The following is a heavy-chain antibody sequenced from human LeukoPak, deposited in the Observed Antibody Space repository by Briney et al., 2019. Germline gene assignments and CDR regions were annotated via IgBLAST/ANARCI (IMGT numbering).Heavy chain of an antibody. J-gene: IGHJ4*02. V-gene: IGHV4-59*01. CDR1: GGSISSYY. CDR2: IYYSGST. Sequence: SETLSLTCTVSGGSISSYYWSWIRQPPGKGLGWIGYIYYSGSTNYNPSLKSRVTISVDTSKNQFSLKLSSVTAADTAVYYCARGPYGSGSQTFDYWGQGTLVTVSS. D-gene: IGHD3-10*01. CDR3: ARGPYGSGSQTFDY.